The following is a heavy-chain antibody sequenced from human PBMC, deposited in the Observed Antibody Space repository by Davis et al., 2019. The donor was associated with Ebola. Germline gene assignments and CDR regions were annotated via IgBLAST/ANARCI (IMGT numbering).Heavy chain of an antibody. CDR3: ERDDPYDYIWGSYAGSGMDV. J-gene: IGHJ6*02. V-gene: IGHV1-46*01. D-gene: IGHD3-16*01. Sequence: AASVMISCNASGYTFISYYMHWVRQAPGQGLESMGLINPSSGSTSYAQKFKGRVTMTRDTSTSTVYMELSSLRSEDTAVYYCERDDPYDYIWGSYAGSGMDVWGQGTTVTVSS. CDR1: GYTFISYY. CDR2: INPSSGST.